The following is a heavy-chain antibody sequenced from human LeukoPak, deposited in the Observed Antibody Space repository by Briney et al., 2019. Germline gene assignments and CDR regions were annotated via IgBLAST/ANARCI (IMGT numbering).Heavy chain of an antibody. CDR2: IKQDGSEK. J-gene: IGHJ4*02. Sequence: GGSLRLSCAASGFTFDDYAMHWVRQAPGKGLEWVANIKQDGSEKYYVDSVKGRFTISRDNAKNSLYLQMNSLRAEDTAVYYCARKNMGDAFDYWGQGTLVTVSS. D-gene: IGHD3-16*01. V-gene: IGHV3-7*01. CDR3: ARKNMGDAFDY. CDR1: GFTFDDYA.